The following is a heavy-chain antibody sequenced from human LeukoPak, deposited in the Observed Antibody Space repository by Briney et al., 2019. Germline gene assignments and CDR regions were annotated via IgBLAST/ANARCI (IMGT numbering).Heavy chain of an antibody. CDR1: GGSISSYY. J-gene: IGHJ2*01. Sequence: ETKFLSCTVSGGSISSYYWSWIRQPPGKGLEWIGYIYYSGSTNYNPSLKSRVTISVDTSKNQFSLKLSSVTAADTAVYYCARGRRSISLFSAFRYFDLWGRGTLV. CDR2: IYYSGST. D-gene: IGHD3-3*02. V-gene: IGHV4-59*08. CDR3: ARGRRSISLFSAFRYFDL.